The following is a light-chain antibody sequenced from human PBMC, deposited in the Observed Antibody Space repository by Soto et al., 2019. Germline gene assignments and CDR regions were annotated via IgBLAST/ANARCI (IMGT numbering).Light chain of an antibody. CDR3: SSYTTSSTLYV. V-gene: IGLV2-14*03. J-gene: IGLJ1*01. Sequence: QSVLTQPASVSGSPRQSITLSCTGTSSDVGGYNYVSWYQQHPGKAPKVIIYDVSRRPSGVSNRFSGSKSDNTASLTISGLQAEDEADYYCSSYTTSSTLYVFGTGTKVTVL. CDR1: SSDVGGYNY. CDR2: DVS.